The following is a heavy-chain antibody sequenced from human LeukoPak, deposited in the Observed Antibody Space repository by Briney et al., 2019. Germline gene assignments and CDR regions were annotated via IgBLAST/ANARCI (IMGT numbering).Heavy chain of an antibody. D-gene: IGHD3-3*01. CDR2: INPNSGGT. Sequence: ASVKVSCKASGYTFTSYYMHWVRQAPGQGLEWMGWINPNSGGTNYAQKFQGRVTMTRDTSISTAYMELSRLRSDDTAVYYCAREGRFLEWLFPFDYWGQGTLVTVSS. CDR1: GYTFTSYY. J-gene: IGHJ4*02. V-gene: IGHV1-2*02. CDR3: AREGRFLEWLFPFDY.